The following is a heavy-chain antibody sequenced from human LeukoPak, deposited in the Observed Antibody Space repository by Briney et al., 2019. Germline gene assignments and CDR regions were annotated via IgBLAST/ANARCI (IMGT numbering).Heavy chain of an antibody. V-gene: IGHV3-21*01. J-gene: IGHJ4*02. D-gene: IGHD2-15*01. CDR3: ARLVCSAIPCYGKFYFDS. Sequence: GGSLRLSCAASGFTFSSYAMEWVRQAPGKGLEWVSSITGSSDSIYYADSVKGRFTISRDNAKNSVYLQMNSLRAEDTAVYYCARLVCSAIPCYGKFYFDSWGQGTLVPVSS. CDR1: GFTFSSYA. CDR2: ITGSSDSI.